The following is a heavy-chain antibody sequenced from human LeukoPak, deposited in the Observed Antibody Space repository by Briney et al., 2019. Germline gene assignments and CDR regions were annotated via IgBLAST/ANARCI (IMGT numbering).Heavy chain of an antibody. D-gene: IGHD3-3*01. Sequence: ASVKVSFKASGYTFTSYHMHWVRQAPGQGLEWMGIINPSGGSTSYAQKFQGRVTMTRDTSTSTVYMELSSLRSEDTAVYYCARERDIHYDFWSGYQGYWGQGTLVTVPS. CDR2: INPSGGST. V-gene: IGHV1-46*01. CDR1: GYTFTSYH. CDR3: ARERDIHYDFWSGYQGY. J-gene: IGHJ4*02.